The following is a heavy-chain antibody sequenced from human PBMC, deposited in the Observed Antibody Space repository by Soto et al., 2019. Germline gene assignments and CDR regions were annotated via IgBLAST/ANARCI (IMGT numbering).Heavy chain of an antibody. CDR2: INPISGGT. CDR1: GYTFTGHH. D-gene: IGHD2-15*01. V-gene: IGHV1-2*02. Sequence: GASVKFSCKTSGYTFTGHHIHWVRQAPGQGLEWMGWINPISGGTKYREKFQGRVPITRDKSSSTAYMELSSLTSDDSAVYYCAKDGRHCSGGSCPQGHWGQGTLVTVSS. J-gene: IGHJ4*02. CDR3: AKDGRHCSGGSCPQGH.